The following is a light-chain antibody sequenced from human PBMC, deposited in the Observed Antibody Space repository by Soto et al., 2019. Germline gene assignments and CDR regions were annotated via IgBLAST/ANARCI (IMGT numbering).Light chain of an antibody. CDR3: QQRSNWPPMYT. V-gene: IGKV3-15*01. CDR2: GAS. Sequence: EIMMTQSPATLSVSPGERATLSCRASQSVSTNLAWSQQKPGQVPSLLIYGASTRASGIPARFSGSGSGTEFTLTIGSLQSEDFAVYDCQQRSNWPPMYTFGQGTRLEIK. CDR1: QSVSTN. J-gene: IGKJ5*01.